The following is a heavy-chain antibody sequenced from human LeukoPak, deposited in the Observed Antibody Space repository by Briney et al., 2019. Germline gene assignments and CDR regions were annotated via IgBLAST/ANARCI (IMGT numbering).Heavy chain of an antibody. J-gene: IGHJ4*02. Sequence: GASVKVSCKASGYTFTNYYIHWVRQAPGQGLEWMGIINPSGGSTNFAQKLQGRVTMTTDTSTITVYMELSSLRSEDTAVYYCARWTTTYLDYWGQGTLVTVSS. CDR2: INPSGGST. D-gene: IGHD4-11*01. CDR3: ARWTTTYLDY. V-gene: IGHV1-46*04. CDR1: GYTFTNYY.